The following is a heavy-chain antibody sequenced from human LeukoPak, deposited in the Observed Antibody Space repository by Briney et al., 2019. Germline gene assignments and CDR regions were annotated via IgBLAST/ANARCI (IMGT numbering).Heavy chain of an antibody. Sequence: SETLSLTCTVSGVSISSNDYYWGWLRQPPGEGPEWIGNIHYAGSSYYNPSLKSRVTIFVDTSKNLFSLRLSSVTAADTAVYYCATEGNYLEYWGQGTLVTVSS. V-gene: IGHV4-39*01. J-gene: IGHJ4*02. D-gene: IGHD3-10*01. CDR2: IHYAGSS. CDR3: ATEGNYLEY. CDR1: GVSISSNDYY.